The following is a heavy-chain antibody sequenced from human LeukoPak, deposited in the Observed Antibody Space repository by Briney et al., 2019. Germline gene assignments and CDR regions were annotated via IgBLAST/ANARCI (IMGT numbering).Heavy chain of an antibody. CDR3: ASSGHDYGDYGGLYYYMGV. D-gene: IGHD4-17*01. V-gene: IGHV3-48*03. Sequence: PGGSLRLSCAASGFTFSSYEMNWVRQAPGKGLEWVSYISSSGSTIYYADSVKGRFTISRDNAKNSLYLQMNSLRAEDTAVYYCASSGHDYGDYGGLYYYMGVWGKGTTVTVSS. CDR2: ISSSGSTI. CDR1: GFTFSSYE. J-gene: IGHJ6*03.